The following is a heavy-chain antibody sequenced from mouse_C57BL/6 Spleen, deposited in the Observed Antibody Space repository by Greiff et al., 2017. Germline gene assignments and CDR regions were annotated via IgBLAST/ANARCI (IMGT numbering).Heavy chain of an antibody. J-gene: IGHJ3*01. CDR3: AREGDLPSKGFAY. CDR1: GYTFTSYW. Sequence: QVQLQQPGAELVRPGSSVKLSCKASGYTFTSYWMHWVKQRPIQGLEWIGNIDPSDSETHYNQKFKDKATLTVDNSSSTAYMQLSSLTSEDSAVYYCAREGDLPSKGFAYWGQGTLVTVSA. V-gene: IGHV1-52*01. CDR2: IDPSDSET. D-gene: IGHD5-1*01.